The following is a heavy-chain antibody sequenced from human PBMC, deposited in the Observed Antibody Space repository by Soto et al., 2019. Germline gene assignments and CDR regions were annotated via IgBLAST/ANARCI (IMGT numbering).Heavy chain of an antibody. Sequence: GGSLRLSCAASGFTFSSYAMSWVRQAPGKGLEWVSAISGSGGITYYADSVKGRFTISRDNSKNTLYLQMNSLRAEDTALYYCAKELSDMYYYYHMDVWGKGTTVTVSS. V-gene: IGHV3-23*01. CDR3: AKELSDMYYYYHMDV. J-gene: IGHJ6*03. CDR1: GFTFSSYA. CDR2: ISGSGGIT. D-gene: IGHD2-15*01.